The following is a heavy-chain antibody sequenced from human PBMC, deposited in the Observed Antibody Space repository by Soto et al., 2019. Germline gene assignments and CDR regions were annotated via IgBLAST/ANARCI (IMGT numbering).Heavy chain of an antibody. Sequence: QVQLVQSGAEVKKPGASVKVSCKASGYTFTSYGISWVRQAPGQGLEWMGWISAYNGNTNYAQKLQGRVTMTTDTSTSTGYMELRSLRSDDTAVYYCARDGEVAGTGYNWFDPWGQGTLVTVSS. CDR2: ISAYNGNT. V-gene: IGHV1-18*01. J-gene: IGHJ5*02. CDR1: GYTFTSYG. CDR3: ARDGEVAGTGYNWFDP. D-gene: IGHD6-19*01.